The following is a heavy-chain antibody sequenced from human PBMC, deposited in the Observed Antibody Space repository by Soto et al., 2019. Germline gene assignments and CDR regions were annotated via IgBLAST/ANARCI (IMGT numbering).Heavy chain of an antibody. CDR2: INHSGST. CDR3: ASWSGYSYGNGYYYYGMYV. Sequence: SETLSLTCAVYGGSFSGYYWSWIRQPPGKGLEWIGEINHSGSTNYNPSLKSRVTISVDTSKNQFSLKLSSVTAADTAVYYCASWSGYSYGNGYYYYGMYVWGQGTTVTVSS. CDR1: GGSFSGYY. V-gene: IGHV4-34*01. D-gene: IGHD5-18*01. J-gene: IGHJ6*02.